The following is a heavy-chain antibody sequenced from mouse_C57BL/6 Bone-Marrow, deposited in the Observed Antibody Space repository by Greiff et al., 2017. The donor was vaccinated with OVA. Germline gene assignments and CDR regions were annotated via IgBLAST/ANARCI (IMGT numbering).Heavy chain of an antibody. CDR3: ASSYGSPDWFAY. Sequence: DVMLVESGPGLAKPSQTLSLTCSVTGYSITSDYWSWIRKFPGNKLEYMGYISYSGSTYYNPSLKSRISITRDTSTNQYYLQLNSVTTEDTATYYCASSYGSPDWFAYWGQGTLVTVSA. J-gene: IGHJ3*01. D-gene: IGHD1-1*01. CDR1: GYSITSDY. CDR2: ISYSGST. V-gene: IGHV3-8*01.